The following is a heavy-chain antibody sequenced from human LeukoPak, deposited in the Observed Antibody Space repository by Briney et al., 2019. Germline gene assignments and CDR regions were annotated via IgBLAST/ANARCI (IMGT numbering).Heavy chain of an antibody. Sequence: SETLSLTCAVYGGSFSGYYWSWIRQPPGKGLEWIGEINHSGSTNYNPSLKSRVTILVDTSKNQFSLKLSSVTAADTAVYYCARDSGTRGDWGQGTLVTVSS. J-gene: IGHJ4*02. D-gene: IGHD3-10*01. CDR3: ARDSGTRGD. V-gene: IGHV4-34*01. CDR2: INHSGST. CDR1: GGSFSGYY.